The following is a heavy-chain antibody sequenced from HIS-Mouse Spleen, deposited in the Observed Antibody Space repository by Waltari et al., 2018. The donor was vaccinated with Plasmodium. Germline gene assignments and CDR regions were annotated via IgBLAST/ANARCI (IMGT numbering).Heavy chain of an antibody. CDR3: ARGMKSSSSAFDI. CDR2: IYSCGST. Sequence: EVQLVESGGGLSQPGGSLRLSWAASGLAVRTNYMRGVRQAPGKGLEWFSVIYSCGSTYYADSVKGRFTISRDNSKNTLYLQMNSLRAEDTAVYYCARGMKSSSSAFDIWGQGTMVTVSS. J-gene: IGHJ3*02. D-gene: IGHD6-6*01. CDR1: GLAVRTNY. V-gene: IGHV3-53*01.